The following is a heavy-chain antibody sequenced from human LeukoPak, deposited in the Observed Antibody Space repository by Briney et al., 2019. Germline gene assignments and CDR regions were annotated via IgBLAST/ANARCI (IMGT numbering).Heavy chain of an antibody. CDR2: ISWNSGTI. CDR3: AKEGLTVVVPAARFDP. J-gene: IGHJ5*02. D-gene: IGHD2-2*01. Sequence: GGSLRLSCAASGFTFDDYAMHWVRESPGKGLEWVSGISWNSGTIGYAESVKGRFTISRDNSKNTLYLQMNSLRAEDTAVYYCAKEGLTVVVPAARFDPWGQGTLVTVSS. CDR1: GFTFDDYA. V-gene: IGHV3-9*01.